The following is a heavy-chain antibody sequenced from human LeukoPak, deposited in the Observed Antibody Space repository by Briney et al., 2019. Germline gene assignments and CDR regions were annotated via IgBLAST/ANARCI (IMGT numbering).Heavy chain of an antibody. J-gene: IGHJ4*02. CDR2: ISDTGGDT. CDR1: GFTFRNYV. Sequence: PGGSLRLSCAASGFTFRNYVMSWVRQAPGKGLEWVSSISDTGGDTYYTDSVKGRFTISRDNSKNTLYLQMNSLRAEDTAVYYRAKDRIRGDSYWGQGTLVTVSS. CDR3: AKDRIRGDSY. D-gene: IGHD3-16*01. V-gene: IGHV3-23*01.